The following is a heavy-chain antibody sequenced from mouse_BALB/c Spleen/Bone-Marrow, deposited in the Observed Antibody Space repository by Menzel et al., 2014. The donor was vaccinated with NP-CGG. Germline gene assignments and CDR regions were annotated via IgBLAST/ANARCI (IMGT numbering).Heavy chain of an antibody. Sequence: SGPELVKPGASVKMSCKASGYTFTSHVMHWVKQKPGQGLEWIGYINPYNDGTKYNEKFKGRATLTSDKSSSTAYMELSSLTSEDSAVYYCARSGRYDGFAYWGQGTLVTVSA. CDR2: INPYNDGT. CDR1: GYTFTSHV. D-gene: IGHD2-14*01. V-gene: IGHV1-14*01. J-gene: IGHJ3*01. CDR3: ARSGRYDGFAY.